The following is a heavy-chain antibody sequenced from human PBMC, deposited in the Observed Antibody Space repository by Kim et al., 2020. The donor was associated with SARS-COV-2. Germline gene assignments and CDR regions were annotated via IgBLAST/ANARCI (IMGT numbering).Heavy chain of an antibody. Sequence: SVKVSCKTSGGTFSTYTICWVRQAPGQGLEWLGRIVPFLDSTNYAQKFQGRITITADKSTNTAYMELSSLTSEDTAVYFCARDPGGLAAGTLDNWGQGAPVIVSS. CDR2: IVPFLDST. J-gene: IGHJ4*02. V-gene: IGHV1-69*08. D-gene: IGHD6-13*01. CDR1: GGTFSTYT. CDR3: ARDPGGLAAGTLDN.